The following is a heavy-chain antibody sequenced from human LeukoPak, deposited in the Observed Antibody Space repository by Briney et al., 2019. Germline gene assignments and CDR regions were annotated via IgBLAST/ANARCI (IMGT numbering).Heavy chain of an antibody. D-gene: IGHD3-22*01. CDR3: ARGSGYYYVDFDY. CDR1: GGSILSSSYY. Sequence: PSETLSLTCTVSGGSILSSSYYWGWIRQPPGKGLEWIGSIYYSGSTHYNPSLKSRVTISVDTSKNQFTLKLSSVTAADTAVYYCARGSGYYYVDFDYWGQGTLVTVSS. J-gene: IGHJ4*02. V-gene: IGHV4-39*01. CDR2: IYYSGST.